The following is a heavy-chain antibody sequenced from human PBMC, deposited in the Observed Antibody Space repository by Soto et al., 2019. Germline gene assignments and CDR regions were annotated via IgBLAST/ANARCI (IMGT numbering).Heavy chain of an antibody. V-gene: IGHV3-30*18. CDR3: AKGQHCSTTSCYFYYYGVDV. CDR2: ISYDGSNK. Sequence: GGSLRLSCVASGFTFSNYAMHWVRQAPGKGLEWVAVISYDGSNKYYADSVKGRLTISRDNSKNTLYLQINSLRAEDTAVYYCAKGQHCSTTSCYFYYYGVDVWGQGTTVTV. D-gene: IGHD2-2*01. CDR1: GFTFSNYA. J-gene: IGHJ6*02.